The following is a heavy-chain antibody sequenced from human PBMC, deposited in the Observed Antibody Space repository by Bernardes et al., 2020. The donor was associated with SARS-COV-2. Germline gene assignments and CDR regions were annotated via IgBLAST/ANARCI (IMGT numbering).Heavy chain of an antibody. Sequence: SETLSLTCAVSGGSISTGDYSWSWIRQPPGKGLEWIGYTYQSGTTYYNPSLKSRVTISLDRSKTHFSLNLSAVTAADTAMYYCARGTLTSRATYYFDSWGQGTLVTVSS. J-gene: IGHJ4*02. V-gene: IGHV4-30-2*01. CDR1: GGSISTGDYS. CDR2: TYQSGTT. CDR3: ARGTLTSRATYYFDS.